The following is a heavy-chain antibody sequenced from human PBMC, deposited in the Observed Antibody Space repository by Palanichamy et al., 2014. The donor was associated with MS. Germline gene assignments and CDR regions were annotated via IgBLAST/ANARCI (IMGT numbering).Heavy chain of an antibody. CDR3: AKGIAARQPYYYYGMDV. Sequence: QVQLVESGGGVVQPGRSLRLSCAASGSTFSSYGMHWVRQAPGKGLEWVAVISYDGSNKYYADSVKGRFTISRDNSKNTLYLQMNSLRAEDTAVYYCAKGIAARQPYYYYGMDVWGQGTTVTVSS. CDR1: GSTFSSYG. J-gene: IGHJ6*02. D-gene: IGHD6-6*01. CDR2: ISYDGSNK. V-gene: IGHV3-30*18.